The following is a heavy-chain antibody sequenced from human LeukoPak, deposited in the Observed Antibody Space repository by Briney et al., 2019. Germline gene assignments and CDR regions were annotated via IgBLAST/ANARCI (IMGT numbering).Heavy chain of an antibody. CDR3: TGYPGEGWYGYYYGMDV. D-gene: IGHD6-19*01. Sequence: GGSLRLSCRASGFTFGDYSMSWFRQALGKGREWVGFIRSKAYGGTTEYAASVKGRFTISRDDSKSIAYLQMNSLKTEDTAVYYCTGYPGEGWYGYYYGMDVWGEGTTVTVSS. CDR2: IRSKAYGGTT. V-gene: IGHV3-49*03. CDR1: GFTFGDYS. J-gene: IGHJ6*04.